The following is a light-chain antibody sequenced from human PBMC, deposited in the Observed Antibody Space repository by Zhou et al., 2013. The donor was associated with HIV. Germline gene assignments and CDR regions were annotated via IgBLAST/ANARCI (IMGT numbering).Light chain of an antibody. CDR2: AAS. CDR1: QDISTY. CDR3: QQYSTYPWT. V-gene: IGKV1-27*01. J-gene: IGKJ1*01. Sequence: GDRVTITCRASQDISTYLAWYQHRPGKNPRLLIYAASTLQSGVPSRFSGSGSGTNFTLTISSLQPEDFATYYCQQYSTYPWTFGQGTKVEIK.